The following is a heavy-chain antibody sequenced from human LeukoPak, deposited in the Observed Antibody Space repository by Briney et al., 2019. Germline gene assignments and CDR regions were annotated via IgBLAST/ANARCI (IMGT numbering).Heavy chain of an antibody. CDR2: IIPIFGTA. CDR1: GGTFSSYA. J-gene: IGHJ3*02. D-gene: IGHD1-14*01. CDR3: ARDGNGLDAFDI. Sequence: ASVKVSCKASGGTFSSYAISWVRQAPGQGLEWMGGIIPIFGTANYAQKFQGRVTITADESTSTAYMELSSLRSEDTAVYYCARDGNGLDAFDIWGQGTMVTVSS. V-gene: IGHV1-69*13.